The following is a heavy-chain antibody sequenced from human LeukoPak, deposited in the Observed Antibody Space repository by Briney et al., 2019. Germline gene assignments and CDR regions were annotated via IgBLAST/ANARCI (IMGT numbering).Heavy chain of an antibody. Sequence: GASVKVSCKASGGTFSSYAISWVRQAPGQGLEWMGRIIPILGIANYAQKFQGRVTITADKSTSTAYMELSSLRSEDTAVYYCARDSYCSSTSCYTYYYYYGMDVWGQGTTVTVSS. D-gene: IGHD2-2*02. CDR1: GGTFSSYA. V-gene: IGHV1-69*04. CDR3: ARDSYCSSTSCYTYYYYYGMDV. J-gene: IGHJ6*02. CDR2: IIPILGIA.